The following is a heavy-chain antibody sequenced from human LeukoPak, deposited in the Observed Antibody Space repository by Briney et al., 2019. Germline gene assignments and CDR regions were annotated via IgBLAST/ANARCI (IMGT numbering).Heavy chain of an antibody. J-gene: IGHJ4*02. D-gene: IGHD6-6*01. CDR3: ARGDVLRSTDY. V-gene: IGHV1-2*02. CDR1: GYTLTELS. Sequence: GASVKVSCKVSGYTLTELSMHWVRQAPGQGLEWMGWVIPNSGGTNYAQKFQGRVTMTRDTSISTAYMELNRLTSDDTAVYYCARGDVLRSTDYWGQGTLVTVSS. CDR2: VIPNSGGT.